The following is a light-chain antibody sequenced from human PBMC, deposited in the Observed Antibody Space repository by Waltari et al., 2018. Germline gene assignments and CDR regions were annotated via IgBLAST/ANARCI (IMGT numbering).Light chain of an antibody. V-gene: IGKV3-11*01. Sequence: EIVLTQSPATLSLSPGETATLSCRASQSVGSYLAWYQQKPGQAPRLLIYDASNRATGIPCRFRGSGSGTDFTLTISSLVPEDVALYYCQQRSSWTPHAFGQGARLEIK. CDR2: DAS. J-gene: IGKJ2*01. CDR3: QQRSSWTPHA. CDR1: QSVGSY.